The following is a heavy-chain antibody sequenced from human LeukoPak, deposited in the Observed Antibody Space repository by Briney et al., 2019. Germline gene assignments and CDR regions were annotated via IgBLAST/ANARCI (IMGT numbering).Heavy chain of an antibody. V-gene: IGHV4-59*01. Sequence: SEALSLTCIVPGDSISRYYWCWVREPPGEGLGWVGYIYYSGSTNYNPALKSRVTISVDTSKNQSSLKLSSVTAADTAVYYCARASISSPNTAMVDFDYWGQGTLVTVSS. CDR3: ARASISSPNTAMVDFDY. D-gene: IGHD5-18*01. CDR1: GDSISRYY. J-gene: IGHJ4*02. CDR2: IYYSGST.